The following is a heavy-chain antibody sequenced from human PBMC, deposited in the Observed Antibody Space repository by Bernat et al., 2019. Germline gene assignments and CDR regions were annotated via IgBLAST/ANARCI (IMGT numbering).Heavy chain of an antibody. CDR2: ISAYNGNT. J-gene: IGHJ4*02. Sequence: QVRLLQAGASVKKPGSSVKFSCKASGYTFTSYGISWVRQAPGQGLEWMGWISAYNGNTNYAQKLQGRVTMTTDTSTSTAYMELRSLGSDDTAVYYCARDGGGATTDYWGQGTLINVAT. CDR3: ARDGGGATTDY. V-gene: IGHV1-18*01. D-gene: IGHD1-26*01. CDR1: GYTFTSYG.